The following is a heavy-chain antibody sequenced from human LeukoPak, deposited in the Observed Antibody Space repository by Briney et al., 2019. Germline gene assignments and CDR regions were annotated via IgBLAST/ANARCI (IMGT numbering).Heavy chain of an antibody. CDR3: ERLNWNRVDY. CDR2: IYTSGNT. V-gene: IGHV4-4*09. D-gene: IGHD1-1*01. Sequence: SETLSLTCTVSGGPISTYYWTWIRQPPGKGLEWIGYIYTSGNTNYNPSLKSRVTISLDTSKNQFSLKVDSVTAADTAVYYCERLNWNRVDYWGQGTLVTVSS. CDR1: GGPISTYY. J-gene: IGHJ4*02.